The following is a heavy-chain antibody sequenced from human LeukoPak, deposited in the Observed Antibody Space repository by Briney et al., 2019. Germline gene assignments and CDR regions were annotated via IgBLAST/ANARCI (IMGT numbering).Heavy chain of an antibody. CDR1: GGSISSYY. J-gene: IGHJ4*02. V-gene: IGHV4-59*01. CDR2: IYYSGST. CDR3: ARSLPYYYGSGGEENYFDY. D-gene: IGHD3-10*01. Sequence: PSETLSLTCTVSGGSISSYYWSWIRQPPGKGLEWIGYIYYSGSTNYNPSLKSRVTISVDTSKNQFSLKLSSVTAADTAVYYCARSLPYYYGSGGEENYFDYWGQGTLVTVSS.